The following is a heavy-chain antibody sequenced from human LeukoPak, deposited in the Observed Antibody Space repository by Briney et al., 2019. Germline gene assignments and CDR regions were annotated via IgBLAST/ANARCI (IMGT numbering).Heavy chain of an antibody. CDR2: IKQDGSEK. CDR3: ARDAASWYVVLDYFDY. CDR1: GFIFSTYW. V-gene: IGHV3-7*01. Sequence: PGGSLRLSCAASGFIFSTYWMSWVRQAPGKGLEWVANIKQDGSEKYYVDSVKGRFTISRDNAKNSLYLQMNSLRAEDTAVYYCARDAASWYVVLDYFDYWGQGTLVTVSS. J-gene: IGHJ4*02. D-gene: IGHD6-13*01.